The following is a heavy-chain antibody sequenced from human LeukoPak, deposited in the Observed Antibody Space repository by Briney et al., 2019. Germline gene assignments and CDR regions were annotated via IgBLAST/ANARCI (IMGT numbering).Heavy chain of an antibody. D-gene: IGHD1-26*01. Sequence: GGSLRLSCAASGFTFSSYWMHWVRQAPGKGLVWVSRIDHDGINTYYADSVKGRFTISRDNAKNTLYLQMNSLRAEDTAVYYCATHSGSYSDDYWGQGTLVTVSS. J-gene: IGHJ4*02. V-gene: IGHV3-74*01. CDR2: IDHDGINT. CDR1: GFTFSSYW. CDR3: ATHSGSYSDDY.